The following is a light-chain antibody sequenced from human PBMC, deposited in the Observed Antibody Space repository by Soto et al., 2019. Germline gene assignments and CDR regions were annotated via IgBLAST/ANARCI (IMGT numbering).Light chain of an antibody. Sequence: EILMTQSPATLSVSPGERATLSCRASQSIGNNLAWHQQKPGQAPRLLIYKVSTRATGISARFSGSGSGTEFTLTISSLQSEDFAVYYCQQYNNWPVTFGQGTRVEIK. J-gene: IGKJ1*01. CDR2: KVS. CDR3: QQYNNWPVT. V-gene: IGKV3-15*01. CDR1: QSIGNN.